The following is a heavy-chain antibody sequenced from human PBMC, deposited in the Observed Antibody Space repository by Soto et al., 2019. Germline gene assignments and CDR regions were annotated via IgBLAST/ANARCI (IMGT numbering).Heavy chain of an antibody. V-gene: IGHV2-5*02. D-gene: IGHD3-16*01. CDR2: FYWDDDK. J-gene: IGHJ4*02. CDR3: AHTWGLPFDY. CDR1: GFSLRTTGVG. Sequence: QITSKESGPTLVKPTQTLTLTCTYSGFSLRTTGVGVGWIRQPPGKALEWLGIFYWDDDKRYSPSLKNRLTLTNDISKSQVVLTLTNMDPVDTATYYCAHTWGLPFDYWGQGTLVIVSS.